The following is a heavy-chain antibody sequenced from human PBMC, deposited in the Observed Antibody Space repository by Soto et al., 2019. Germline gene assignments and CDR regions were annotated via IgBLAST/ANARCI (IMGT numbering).Heavy chain of an antibody. Sequence: GESLKISCKGSGYSFTSYWISWVRQMPGKGLEWMARIDPSDSDTNYSPSFQGHVTISADKSISTAYLQWNSLKASDTAIYYCVSPAGATTFDDFDVWGQGTVVTVSS. V-gene: IGHV5-10-1*01. D-gene: IGHD1-26*01. J-gene: IGHJ3*01. CDR2: IDPSDSDT. CDR1: GYSFTSYW. CDR3: VSPAGATTFDDFDV.